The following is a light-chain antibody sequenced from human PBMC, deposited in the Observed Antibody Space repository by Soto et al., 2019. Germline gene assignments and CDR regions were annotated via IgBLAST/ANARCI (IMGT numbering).Light chain of an antibody. V-gene: IGLV2-14*01. CDR2: DVS. CDR3: SSYTSSSVYV. Sequence: QSALTQPASVSGSPGQSITISCTGTSSDVGGYNYVSWYQQHPGKAPKLMIYDVSNRPSGVSNRFSGSKSGNTASLTISGLQAEDEADYYCSSYTSSSVYVFGPGPTLTVL. J-gene: IGLJ1*01. CDR1: SSDVGGYNY.